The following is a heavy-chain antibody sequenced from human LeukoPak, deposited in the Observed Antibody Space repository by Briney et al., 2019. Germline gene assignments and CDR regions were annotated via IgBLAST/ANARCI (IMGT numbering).Heavy chain of an antibody. D-gene: IGHD3-3*01. Sequence: ASVKVSCKASGYTFTGYYMHWVRQAPGQGLEWMGWINPNSGGTNYAQKFQGRVTMTRDTSISTAYMELSRLRSDDTAVYYCARGNPAGDFWSGYYTGWFDPWGQGTLVTVSS. CDR3: ARGNPAGDFWSGYYTGWFDP. CDR1: GYTFTGYY. V-gene: IGHV1-2*02. CDR2: INPNSGGT. J-gene: IGHJ5*02.